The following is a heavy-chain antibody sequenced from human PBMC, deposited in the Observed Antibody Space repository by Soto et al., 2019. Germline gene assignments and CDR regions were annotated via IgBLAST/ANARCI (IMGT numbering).Heavy chain of an antibody. J-gene: IGHJ6*02. Sequence: EVQLVESGGGLVQPGGSLRLSCAASGIPVSSNYMTWVRQAPGKGLEWVSVLHSGGDTYYANSVKGRVTISRHDSTNPLRLQMNSLTAEDTDEYYCAREGPYYYASRLDVWGQGTTVTVSS. V-gene: IGHV3-53*04. CDR2: LHSGGDT. CDR1: GIPVSSNY. CDR3: AREGPYYYASRLDV. D-gene: IGHD3-10*01.